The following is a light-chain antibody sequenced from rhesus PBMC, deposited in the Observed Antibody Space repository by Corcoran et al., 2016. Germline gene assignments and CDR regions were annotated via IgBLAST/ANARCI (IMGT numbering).Light chain of an antibody. V-gene: IGKV3-31*02. J-gene: IGKJ1*01. CDR2: GAS. CDR1: QSVSSY. CDR3: QETSNLSRT. Sequence: EIVMTQSPATLSLSPGETATIPCRTSQSVSSYVAWYQQKPGTAPRLLIYGASSRATGIPDRVSGSGSGTDFTLTLSSLAPEDFAVYYCQETSNLSRTFGQGTKVEIK.